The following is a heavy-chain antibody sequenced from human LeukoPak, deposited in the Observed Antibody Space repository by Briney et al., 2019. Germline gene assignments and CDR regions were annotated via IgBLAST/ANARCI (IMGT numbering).Heavy chain of an antibody. Sequence: SETLSLTCTVSGGSISSGGYYWGWIRQHPGKGLEWIGYIYYSGSTYYNPSLKSRVTISIDASKNQFSLKLSSVTAADTAVYYCARSYCSSTSCYNLDWFDPWGQGTLVTVSS. J-gene: IGHJ5*02. D-gene: IGHD2-2*02. CDR1: GGSISSGGYY. CDR2: IYYSGST. CDR3: ARSYCSSTSCYNLDWFDP. V-gene: IGHV4-31*03.